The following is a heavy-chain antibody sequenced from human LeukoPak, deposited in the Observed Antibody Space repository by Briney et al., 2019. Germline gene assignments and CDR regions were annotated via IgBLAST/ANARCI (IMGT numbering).Heavy chain of an antibody. J-gene: IGHJ4*02. D-gene: IGHD3-22*01. CDR1: GFTFDDYA. Sequence: GGSLRLSCAASGFTFDDYAMHWVRQAPGRGLEWVSGISWNSGSIGYADSVKGRFTISRDNSKNTLYLQMNSLRAEDTAVYYCAKQGARGYDSSGYYCGYWGQGTLVTVSS. CDR3: AKQGARGYDSSGYYCGY. V-gene: IGHV3-9*01. CDR2: ISWNSGSI.